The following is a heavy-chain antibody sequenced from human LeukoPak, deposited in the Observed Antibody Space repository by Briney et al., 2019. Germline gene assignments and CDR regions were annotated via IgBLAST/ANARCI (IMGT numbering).Heavy chain of an antibody. V-gene: IGHV3-48*01. Sequence: GGSLRLSCAASGFTFSSYEMNWVRQAPGKGLEWVSYISSSSSTIYYADSVKGRFTISRDNAKNSLYLQMNSLRAEDTAVYYCAGVGTIYYYMDVWGKGTTVTVSS. CDR1: GFTFSSYE. CDR2: ISSSSSTI. CDR3: AGVGTIYYYMDV. D-gene: IGHD3-3*01. J-gene: IGHJ6*03.